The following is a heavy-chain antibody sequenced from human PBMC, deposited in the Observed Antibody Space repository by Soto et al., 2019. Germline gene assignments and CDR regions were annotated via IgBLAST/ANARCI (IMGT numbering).Heavy chain of an antibody. CDR3: SGCSGGACHQNYGMDV. V-gene: IGHV3-21*01. CDR1: GFTFSSCT. Sequence: EVHLVESGGGLVKPGGSLRLSCAVSGFTFSSCTMNWVRQAPGEGLEWVSSISPSTSHIYYADSVKGRFTISRDNANNALFLQMNSLRDEDTAVYYCSGCSGGACHQNYGMDVWCQGTTVTVSS. D-gene: IGHD2-15*01. CDR2: ISPSTSHI. J-gene: IGHJ6*02.